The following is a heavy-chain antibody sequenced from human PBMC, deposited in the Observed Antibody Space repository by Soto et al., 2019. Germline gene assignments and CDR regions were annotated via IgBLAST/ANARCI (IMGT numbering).Heavy chain of an antibody. CDR3: AHRRRGFLDY. CDR2: IYWDDDK. J-gene: IGHJ4*02. Sequence: QITLKESGPTLVKPTQTLMLTCTISGVSLSSSGEGVGWIRQPPGKALEWLALIYWDDDKRYSPSLKNRLTITKDTSKNQVFLIVTNMDPVDTATYYCAHRRRGFLDYWGQGTQVTVSS. CDR1: GVSLSSSGEG. V-gene: IGHV2-5*02. D-gene: IGHD3-10*01.